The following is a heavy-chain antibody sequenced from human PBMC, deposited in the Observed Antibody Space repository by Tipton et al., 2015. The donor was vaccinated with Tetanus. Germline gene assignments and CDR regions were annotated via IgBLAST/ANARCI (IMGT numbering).Heavy chain of an antibody. D-gene: IGHD4-17*01. Sequence: QLVQSGAEVKKPGESLRISCEVSGYNFTIYWIGWVRQMPGKGLEWMGIIYPGDSNIRYSPSFQGQVTISADRSISTAYLQWSSLKASDTAMYYCVRRRTTTALSYYFDSWGQGTLVTVSS. V-gene: IGHV5-51*01. CDR1: GYNFTIYW. J-gene: IGHJ4*02. CDR2: IYPGDSNI. CDR3: VRRRTTTALSYYFDS.